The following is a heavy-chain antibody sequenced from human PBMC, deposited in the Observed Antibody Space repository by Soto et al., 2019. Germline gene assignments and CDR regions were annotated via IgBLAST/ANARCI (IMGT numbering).Heavy chain of an antibody. Sequence: EVQLVESGGGLVKPGGSLRLSCAASGFTFSSYSMNWVRQAPGKGLEWVSYISSTSSYIYYADSVKGRFTISRDNAKNSLYLQMNSRRAEDTAVYYCARSGYSYGRNWFDPWGQGTLVTVSS. CDR1: GFTFSSYS. J-gene: IGHJ5*02. D-gene: IGHD5-18*01. CDR2: ISSTSSYI. CDR3: ARSGYSYGRNWFDP. V-gene: IGHV3-21*01.